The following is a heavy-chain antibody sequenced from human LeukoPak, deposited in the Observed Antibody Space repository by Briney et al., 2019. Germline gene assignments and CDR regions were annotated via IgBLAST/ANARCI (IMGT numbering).Heavy chain of an antibody. CDR2: IYYTGST. CDR1: GGSISDYY. D-gene: IGHD2-2*01. Sequence: SETLSLTCTVSGGSISDYYWSWIRQPPGKGLEWIGFIYYTGSTSYNPSLKSRVTISVDTSKNQFSLKLTSVAAADTAVYYCARDQPSASCYDYWGQGTLVTVSS. V-gene: IGHV4-59*01. CDR3: ARDQPSASCYDY. J-gene: IGHJ4*02.